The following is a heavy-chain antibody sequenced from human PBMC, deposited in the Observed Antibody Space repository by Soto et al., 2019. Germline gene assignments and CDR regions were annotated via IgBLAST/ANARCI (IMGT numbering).Heavy chain of an antibody. CDR2: ISGSGTGT. Sequence: PGGSLRLSCAASGFTFSTYAMNWVRQAPGKGLEWLSLISGSGTGTYYADSVKGRFTISRDNSKDTLFLQMNSLRAEDTAVYYCVKDQGNTMVGDRRGFDHWGRGPLVTVSS. V-gene: IGHV3-23*01. CDR1: GFTFSTYA. D-gene: IGHD3-10*01. CDR3: VKDQGNTMVGDRRGFDH. J-gene: IGHJ4*02.